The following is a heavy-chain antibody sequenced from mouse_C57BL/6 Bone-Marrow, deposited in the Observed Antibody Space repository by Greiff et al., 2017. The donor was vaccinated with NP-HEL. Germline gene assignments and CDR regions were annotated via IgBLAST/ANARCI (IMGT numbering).Heavy chain of an antibody. CDR3: SRDYGYFDD. Sequence: QVQLQQPGAELVKPGASVKLSCMASGYTFTSYWMHWVKQRPGQGLEWIGMIHPNSGRTNYNEKFKSKATLTVDNSSSTAYMQLSSLTSEDSAVYYCSRDYGYFDDWGQGTTLTVSS. D-gene: IGHD2-4*01. V-gene: IGHV1-64*01. CDR1: GYTFTSYW. J-gene: IGHJ2*01. CDR2: IHPNSGRT.